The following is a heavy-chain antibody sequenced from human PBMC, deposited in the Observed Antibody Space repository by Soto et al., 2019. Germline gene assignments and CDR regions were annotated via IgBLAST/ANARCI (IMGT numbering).Heavy chain of an antibody. Sequence: TSETLSLTCTVSGASVSSATYYWSWIRQPPGKGLEWIGYIHYSGTTNSNPSLKSRVAISLDTSKDQFSLNLSSVTAADTAQYYCARVWAYFGSDWYLDYWGQGTLVTVSS. CDR3: ARVWAYFGSDWYLDY. V-gene: IGHV4-61*01. CDR1: GASVSSATYY. D-gene: IGHD6-19*01. CDR2: IHYSGTT. J-gene: IGHJ4*01.